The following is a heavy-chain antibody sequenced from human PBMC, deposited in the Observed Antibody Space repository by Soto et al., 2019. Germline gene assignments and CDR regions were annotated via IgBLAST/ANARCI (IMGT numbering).Heavy chain of an antibody. V-gene: IGHV1-18*01. CDR1: GYTFTSYG. J-gene: IGHJ4*02. CDR3: ARGPYYYDSSHFDY. CDR2: ISAYNGNT. D-gene: IGHD3-22*01. Sequence: ASVKVSCKASGYTFTSYGISWVRQAPGQGLEWMGWISAYNGNTNYAQKLQGRVTMTTDASTSTAYMELRSLRSDDTAVYYCARGPYYYDSSHFDYWGQGTLVTVSS.